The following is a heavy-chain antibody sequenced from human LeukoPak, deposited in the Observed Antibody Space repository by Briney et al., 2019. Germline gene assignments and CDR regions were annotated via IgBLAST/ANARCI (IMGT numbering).Heavy chain of an antibody. V-gene: IGHV4-38-2*01. D-gene: IGHD5-18*01. CDR2: ISHSGST. J-gene: IGHJ4*02. CDR1: GYSISSGYY. Sequence: SETLSLTCAVSGYSISSGYYWGWSRQPPGKGLDWIGSISHSGSTYYNPSLRSRVTISIDTSKNQFSLRLNSVTATDTAVYYCARVGGYSYVNYYFNYWGQGTLVTVSS. CDR3: ARVGGYSYVNYYFNY.